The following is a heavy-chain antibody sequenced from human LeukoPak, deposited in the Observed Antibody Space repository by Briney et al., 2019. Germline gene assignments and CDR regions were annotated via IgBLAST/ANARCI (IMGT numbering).Heavy chain of an antibody. Sequence: SETLSLTCTVSGGSISSYYWSWIRQPAGKGLEWIGRIYTSGSTNYNPSLKSRATMSVDTSKNQFSLKLTSVTAADTAVYYCTREVRSAWAWFDPWGQGTLVIVSS. J-gene: IGHJ5*02. CDR2: IYTSGST. CDR3: TREVRSAWAWFDP. D-gene: IGHD1-26*01. CDR1: GGSISSYY. V-gene: IGHV4-4*07.